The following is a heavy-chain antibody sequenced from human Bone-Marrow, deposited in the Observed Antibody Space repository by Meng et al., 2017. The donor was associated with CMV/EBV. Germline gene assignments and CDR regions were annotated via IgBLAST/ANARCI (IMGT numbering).Heavy chain of an antibody. CDR3: AKEGPERIDANYDFWSGYLKGVGWYFEL. Sequence: GESLKISCAASGFTFSSYWMHWVRQAPGKGLVWVSSISSSSTIYYADSVKGRFTISRDNSKNTLYLQMNSLRDEDTAVYYCAKEGPERIDANYDFWSGYLKGVGWYFELWGRGTLVTVSS. CDR2: ISSSSTI. V-gene: IGHV3-69-1*01. D-gene: IGHD3-3*01. CDR1: GFTFSSYW. J-gene: IGHJ2*01.